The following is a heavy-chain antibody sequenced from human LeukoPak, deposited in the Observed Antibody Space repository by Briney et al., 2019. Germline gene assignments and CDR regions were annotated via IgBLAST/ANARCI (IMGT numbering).Heavy chain of an antibody. D-gene: IGHD5-18*01. Sequence: SVKVSCKSSGGTFSSYAISWVRQAPGQGLEWMGGIIPIFGPANYAQKFQGRVTLTQHESTSTAYMELSSLRSEDTAVYYCARGGVDTASRRFDYWGQGTLVTVSS. J-gene: IGHJ4*02. CDR1: GGTFSSYA. V-gene: IGHV1-69*13. CDR2: IIPIFGPA. CDR3: ARGGVDTASRRFDY.